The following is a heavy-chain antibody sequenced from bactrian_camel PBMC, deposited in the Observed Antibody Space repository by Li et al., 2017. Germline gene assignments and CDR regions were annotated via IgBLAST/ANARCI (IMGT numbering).Heavy chain of an antibody. D-gene: IGHD5*01. CDR1: GFSFSSYG. J-gene: IGHJ4*01. CDR3: AKTMSAGAWTTPFDY. Sequence: HVQLVESGGGLVQPGGSLRLSCTASGFSFSSYGMVWVRQAPGKGLEWISGIARDSSSTAYADSVKGRFTISRDNAKNTLFLQLNSLKTEDMAMYYCAKTMSAGAWTTPFDYWGQGTQVTVS. CDR2: IARDSSST. V-gene: IGHV3S1*01.